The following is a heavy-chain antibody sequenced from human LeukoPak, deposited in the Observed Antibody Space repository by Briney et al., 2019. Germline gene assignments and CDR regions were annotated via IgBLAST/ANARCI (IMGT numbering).Heavy chain of an antibody. V-gene: IGHV1-18*01. Sequence: ASVKVSCKASGYTFTSYGISWVRQAPGQGLEWMGWISAYNGNTNYAQKLQGRVTITADESTSTAYMELSSLRSEDTAVYYCARVLLPKGNWNLGYYYYYMDVWGKGTTVTISS. CDR2: ISAYNGNT. CDR3: ARVLLPKGNWNLGYYYYYMDV. J-gene: IGHJ6*03. CDR1: GYTFTSYG. D-gene: IGHD1-1*01.